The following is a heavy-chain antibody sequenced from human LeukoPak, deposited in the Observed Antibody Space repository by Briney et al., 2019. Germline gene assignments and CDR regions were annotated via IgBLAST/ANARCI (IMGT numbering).Heavy chain of an antibody. CDR1: GGSFSGYY. V-gene: IGHV4-34*01. J-gene: IGHJ5*02. D-gene: IGHD4-17*01. CDR3: ASPIKTTGEGWFDP. Sequence: PSETLSLTCAVYGGSFSGYYWSWIRQPPGKGLEWIGEINHSGSTNYNPSLKSRVTISVDTSKNQFSLKLSSVTAADTAVYYCASPIKTTGEGWFDPWGQGTLVTVSS. CDR2: INHSGST.